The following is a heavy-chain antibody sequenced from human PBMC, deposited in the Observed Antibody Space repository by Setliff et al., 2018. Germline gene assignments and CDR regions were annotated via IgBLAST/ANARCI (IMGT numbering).Heavy chain of an antibody. Sequence: GASVKVSCKASGYTFTSYDINWVRQATGQGLEWMGWMNPNSGNTGYAQKFQGRVTITRNTSISTAYMELSSLRSEDTAVYYCASDGQGNYNFWSGSYYYYGMDVWGQGTTVTVSS. CDR2: MNPNSGNT. J-gene: IGHJ6*02. D-gene: IGHD3-3*01. CDR1: GYTFTSYD. CDR3: ASDGQGNYNFWSGSYYYYGMDV. V-gene: IGHV1-8*03.